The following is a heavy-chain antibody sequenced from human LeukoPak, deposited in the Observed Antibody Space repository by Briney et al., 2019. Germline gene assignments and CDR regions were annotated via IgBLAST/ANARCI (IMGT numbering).Heavy chain of an antibody. CDR1: GFTFSSYS. D-gene: IGHD4-11*01. J-gene: IGHJ4*02. Sequence: GGSLRLSCAASGFTFSSYSMNWVRQAPGKGLEWVAVISYDGSNKYYADSVKGRFTISRDNYKNTLYLQMNSLRAEDTAVYYCARGVGLQMDYWGQGTLVTVSS. CDR3: ARGVGLQMDY. V-gene: IGHV3-30*05. CDR2: ISYDGSNK.